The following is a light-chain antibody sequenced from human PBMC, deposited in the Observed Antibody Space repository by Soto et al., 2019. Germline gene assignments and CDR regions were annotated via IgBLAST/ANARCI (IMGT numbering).Light chain of an antibody. CDR2: DVN. V-gene: IGLV2-14*01. CDR1: SSDIGGYNY. J-gene: IGLJ1*01. CDR3: GSYTSSSTNV. Sequence: QSVLTQPASVSVSPGQSITISCTGTSSDIGGYNYVSWYQQHPGKAPKLMIYDVNNRPSGVSDRFSASKSGNTASLTISGLQAEDEADYYCGSYTSSSTNVFGTGTKVTVL.